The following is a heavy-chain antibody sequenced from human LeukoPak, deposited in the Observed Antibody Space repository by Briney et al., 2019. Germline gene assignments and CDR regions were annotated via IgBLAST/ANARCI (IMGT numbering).Heavy chain of an antibody. D-gene: IGHD2-21*01. CDR1: GFTFSSYA. J-gene: IGHJ4*02. CDR3: ARDRIAGWGSDY. V-gene: IGHV3-30-3*01. Sequence: PGRSLRLSCAASGFTFSSYAMPWVRQAPGKGLEWVAVISYDGSNKYYADSVKGRFTISRDNSKNTLYLQMNSLRAEDTAVYYCARDRIAGWGSDYWGQGTLVTVSS. CDR2: ISYDGSNK.